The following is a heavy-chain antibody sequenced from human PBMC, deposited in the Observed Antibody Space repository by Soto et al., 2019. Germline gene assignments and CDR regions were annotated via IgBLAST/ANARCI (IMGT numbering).Heavy chain of an antibody. Sequence: SLRVSCAASGFTFEHYAMHWVRQAPGKGLECVSGISWNSGSIGYADSVKGRFTISRDNAKNSLYLQMNSLRAEDTALYYCAKDRVDWVLDFDYWGQGTLVPVSS. V-gene: IGHV3-9*01. D-gene: IGHD3-9*01. CDR1: GFTFEHYA. CDR3: AKDRVDWVLDFDY. CDR2: ISWNSGSI. J-gene: IGHJ4*02.